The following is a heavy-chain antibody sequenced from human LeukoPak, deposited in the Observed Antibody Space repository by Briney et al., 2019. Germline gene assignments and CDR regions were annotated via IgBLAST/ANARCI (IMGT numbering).Heavy chain of an antibody. CDR2: INPNSGGT. CDR1: GYTFTGYY. J-gene: IGHJ6*02. D-gene: IGHD3-9*01. Sequence: ASVTVSCQASGYTFTGYYMHGLRQAPGQGLEGMGWINPNSGGTNYAQKFQGRVTMNRDTSISTAYMELSRLRSDDTAVYYCARAKPPLLTGFLYYYYYGMDVWGQGTTVTVSS. CDR3: ARAKPPLLTGFLYYYYYGMDV. V-gene: IGHV1-2*02.